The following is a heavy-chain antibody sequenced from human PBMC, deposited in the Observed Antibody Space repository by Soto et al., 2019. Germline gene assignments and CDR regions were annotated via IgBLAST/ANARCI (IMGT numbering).Heavy chain of an antibody. Sequence: SETLSLTCTVSGGSISSGGYYWSWIRQHPGKGLEWIGYIYYSGSTYYNPSLKSRVTISVDTSKNQFSLKLSSVTAADTAVYYCARDSNVDTAMVTGYYYYGMDVWGQGTTVTVSS. CDR3: ARDSNVDTAMVTGYYYYGMDV. D-gene: IGHD5-18*01. V-gene: IGHV4-31*03. J-gene: IGHJ6*02. CDR2: IYYSGST. CDR1: GGSISSGGYY.